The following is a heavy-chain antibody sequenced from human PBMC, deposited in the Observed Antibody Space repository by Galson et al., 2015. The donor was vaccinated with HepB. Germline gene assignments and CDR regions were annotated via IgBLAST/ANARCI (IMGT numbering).Heavy chain of an antibody. CDR3: ARDSGTAGADDY. CDR2: INSDGSST. J-gene: IGHJ4*02. V-gene: IGHV3-74*01. D-gene: IGHD6-13*01. CDR1: GFTFSSYW. Sequence: SLRLSCAASGFTFSSYWMHWVRQAPGKGLVWVSRINSDGSSTSYADSVKGRFTISRDNAKNSLYLQMNSLRDEDTAVYYCARDSGTAGADDYWGQGTLVTVSS.